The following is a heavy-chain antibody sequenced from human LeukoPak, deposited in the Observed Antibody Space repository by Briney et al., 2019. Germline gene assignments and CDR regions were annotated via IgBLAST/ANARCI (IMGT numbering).Heavy chain of an antibody. V-gene: IGHV3-21*05. CDR3: ARIGGYCSSTSCYPYWFDP. Sequence: GGSLRLSCAASGFTFSSYSVNWVRQAPGKGLEWVSYISSSSSYTNYADSVKGRFTISRDNAKNSLYLQMNSLRAEDTAVYYCARIGGYCSSTSCYPYWFDPWGQGTLVTVSS. D-gene: IGHD2-2*03. CDR2: ISSSSSYT. J-gene: IGHJ5*02. CDR1: GFTFSSYS.